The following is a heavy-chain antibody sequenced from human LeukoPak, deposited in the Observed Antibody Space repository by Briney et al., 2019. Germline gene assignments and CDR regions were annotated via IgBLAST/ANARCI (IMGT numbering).Heavy chain of an antibody. Sequence: PGGSLRLSCAASGFTFSDYYMSWIRQAPGKGLEWVSYISSSSSYTNYADSVKGRFTISTDNAKNSLYLQMNSLRAEDTAVYYCARDGASGSYSYYFDYWGQGTLVTVSS. CDR1: GFTFSDYY. V-gene: IGHV3-11*06. CDR3: ARDGASGSYSYYFDY. D-gene: IGHD3-10*01. CDR2: ISSSSSYT. J-gene: IGHJ4*02.